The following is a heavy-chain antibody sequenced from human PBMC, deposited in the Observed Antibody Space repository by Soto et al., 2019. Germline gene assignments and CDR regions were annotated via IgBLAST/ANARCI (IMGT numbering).Heavy chain of an antibody. V-gene: IGHV1-69*01. J-gene: IGHJ4*02. Sequence: QVQLVQSGAEVKKPGSSVRVSCTASGGSFREYAISWVSQAPGHGLEWMGGIIPMFDTPNYAQKFQGRLTIIADESTSPVDMELSSLTSDDTAVYYCARDSTAMVTTSFDFWGQGTLVTVSS. D-gene: IGHD5-18*01. CDR2: IIPMFDTP. CDR1: GGSFREYA. CDR3: ARDSTAMVTTSFDF.